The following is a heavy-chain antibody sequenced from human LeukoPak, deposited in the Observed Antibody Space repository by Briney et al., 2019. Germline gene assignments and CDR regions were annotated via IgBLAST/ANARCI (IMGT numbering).Heavy chain of an antibody. Sequence: GGSLRLSCAASGFTFSSYSMNWVRQAPGHGLEWVSSISSTSSYIYYAESVKGRFTISRDNAKNSLYLQMNSLRAEDTAVYYCASHCSSTSCREYWGQGTLVTVSS. J-gene: IGHJ4*02. CDR1: GFTFSSYS. D-gene: IGHD2-2*01. CDR3: ASHCSSTSCREY. V-gene: IGHV3-21*01. CDR2: ISSTSSYI.